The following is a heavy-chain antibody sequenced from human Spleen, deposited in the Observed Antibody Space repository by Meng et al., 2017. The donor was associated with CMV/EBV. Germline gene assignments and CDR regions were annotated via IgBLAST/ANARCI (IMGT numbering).Heavy chain of an antibody. CDR2: IKWKDDK. Sequence: GFSRRNRGEGEGRKGQQQGKEKEWIEIIKWKDDKRKRQTMKSRIAITKDTSKNQVVLTMTNMDPVDTATYYCTLLRGMDSSSLFDYWGQGTLVTVSS. J-gene: IGHJ4*02. CDR1: GFSRRNRGEG. V-gene: IGHV2-5*01. D-gene: IGHD6-13*01. CDR3: TLLRGMDSSSLFDY.